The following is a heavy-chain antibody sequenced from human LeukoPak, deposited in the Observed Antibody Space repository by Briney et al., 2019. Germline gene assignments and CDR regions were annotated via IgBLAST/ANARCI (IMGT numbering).Heavy chain of an antibody. D-gene: IGHD3-16*02. CDR1: GYTFTGYY. V-gene: IGHV1-2*02. Sequence: ASVKVSCKASGYTFTGYYMHWVRQAPGQGLDGMGWINTNSGGTNYAQKFQGRVTMTRERSTSTAYMELSKLRSDDTAVYYCARARYDYVWGSYRYRYYGMDVWGQGTTLTVSS. J-gene: IGHJ6*02. CDR2: INTNSGGT. CDR3: ARARYDYVWGSYRYRYYGMDV.